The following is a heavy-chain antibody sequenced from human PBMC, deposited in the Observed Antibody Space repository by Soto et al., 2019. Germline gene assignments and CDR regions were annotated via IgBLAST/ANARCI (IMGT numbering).Heavy chain of an antibody. Sequence: PGGSLRLSCAASGFTFSIYAMSWVRQVPGKGLEWVSTISGNGGTSYADFVRGRFTISRDNSKSTLYLQMNSLRVDDTAMYYCAKDAPGSGWLSDYWGQGTLVTVPS. CDR1: GFTFSIYA. CDR2: ISGNGGT. J-gene: IGHJ4*02. D-gene: IGHD1-26*01. V-gene: IGHV3-23*01. CDR3: AKDAPGSGWLSDY.